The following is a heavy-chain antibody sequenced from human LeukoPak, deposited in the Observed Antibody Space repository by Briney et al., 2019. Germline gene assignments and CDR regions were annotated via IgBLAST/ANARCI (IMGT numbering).Heavy chain of an antibody. CDR3: AKDVVGQQWPENY. V-gene: IGHV3-30*02. CDR2: IHYDASIK. CDR1: EFTFSNYG. Sequence: GGSLRLSCAASEFTFSNYGMHWVRQAPGKGLEWVAYIHYDASIKLHTDSVKGRFTISRDNFKNTLYLQMNSLRGEDMAVYYCAKDVVGQQWPENYWGQGTLVTVSS. J-gene: IGHJ4*02. D-gene: IGHD6-19*01.